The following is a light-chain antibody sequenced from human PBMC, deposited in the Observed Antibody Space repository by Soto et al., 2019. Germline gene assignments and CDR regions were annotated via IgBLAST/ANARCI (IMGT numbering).Light chain of an antibody. J-gene: IGLJ2*01. Sequence: QSALTQPASVSGSPGQSITISCTGTSSDVGGYNYVSWYQQHPGKAPKLMIYEVSNRPSGVSNRFCGSKSGNTASLTISGLKAEDDADYYCSSYTSSSALVVFGGGTKLTVL. V-gene: IGLV2-14*01. CDR1: SSDVGGYNY. CDR3: SSYTSSSALVV. CDR2: EVS.